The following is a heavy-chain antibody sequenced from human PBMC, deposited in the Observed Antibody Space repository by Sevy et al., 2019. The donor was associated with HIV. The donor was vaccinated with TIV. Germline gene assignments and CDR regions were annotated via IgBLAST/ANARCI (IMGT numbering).Heavy chain of an antibody. D-gene: IGHD3-3*01. J-gene: IGHJ6*02. V-gene: IGHV3-30*02. CDR1: GFTFSSYG. CDR3: AKDFQTLSWSGYFFLYYGMDV. Sequence: GGSLRLSCEASGFTFSSYGMHWVRQAPGKGLEWVAFIRYDGSNKYYADSVKGRFTISRDNSKNTLYLQMNSLRAEDTAVYYCAKDFQTLSWSGYFFLYYGMDVWGQGTTVTVSS. CDR2: IRYDGSNK.